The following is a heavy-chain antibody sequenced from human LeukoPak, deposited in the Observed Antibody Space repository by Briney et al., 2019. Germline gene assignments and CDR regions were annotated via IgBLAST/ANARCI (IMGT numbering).Heavy chain of an antibody. J-gene: IGHJ4*02. V-gene: IGHV1-69*02. CDR2: IIPILGIA. CDR1: GYTFTGYY. D-gene: IGHD3-10*01. CDR3: ARTGRVLLWFGETPFFDY. Sequence: SVKVSCKASGYTFTGYYMHWVRQAPGQGLEWMGRIIPILGIANYAQKFQGRVTITADKSTSTAYMELSSLRSEDTAVYYCARTGRVLLWFGETPFFDYWGQGTLVTVSS.